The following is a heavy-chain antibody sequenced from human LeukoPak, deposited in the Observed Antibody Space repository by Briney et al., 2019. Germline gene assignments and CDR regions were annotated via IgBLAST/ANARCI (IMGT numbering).Heavy chain of an antibody. CDR3: AVANWGWYYFDY. CDR1: GFTFSSYW. J-gene: IGHJ4*02. V-gene: IGHV3-7*01. CDR2: IKQDGSEK. Sequence: GGSLRLSCAASGFTFSSYWMNWVRQAPGKGLEWVGNIKQDGSEKYYVDSVKGRFTISRDDAKNSLYLQMNSLRAEDTAVYYCAVANWGWYYFDYWGQGTLVTVSS. D-gene: IGHD7-27*01.